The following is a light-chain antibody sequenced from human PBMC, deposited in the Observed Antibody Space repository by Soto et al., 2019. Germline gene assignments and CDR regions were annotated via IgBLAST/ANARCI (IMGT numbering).Light chain of an antibody. V-gene: IGLV1-44*01. CDR3: AAWDGGLKALV. Sequence: QSVLTQPPSTSGTPGQTVSISCSGSSSNIGRNTMNWYQQLPVTAPKLLVYGSTERPPGVPGRFSAYKSGTSASLAISGLQSEDEEDYYCAAWDGGLKALVFGGGTKLTVL. J-gene: IGLJ3*02. CDR1: SSNIGRNT. CDR2: GST.